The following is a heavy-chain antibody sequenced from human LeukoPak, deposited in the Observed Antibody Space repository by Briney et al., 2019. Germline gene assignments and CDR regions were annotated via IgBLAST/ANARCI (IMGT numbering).Heavy chain of an antibody. J-gene: IGHJ4*02. D-gene: IGHD3-22*01. V-gene: IGHV4-4*02. Sequence: KASETLSLTCTVSGVSISSNNWWWSWVRQPPGKGLEWIGEIYHSGSTNCNPSLKSRVTISVDTSKNQFSLKLSSVTAADTAVYYCAREFAYDSSGVDYWGQGTLVTVSS. CDR2: IYHSGST. CDR1: GVSISSNNW. CDR3: AREFAYDSSGVDY.